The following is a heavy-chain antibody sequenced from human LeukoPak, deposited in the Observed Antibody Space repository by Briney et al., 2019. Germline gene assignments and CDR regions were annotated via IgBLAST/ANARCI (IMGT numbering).Heavy chain of an antibody. CDR1: GGSISTYY. D-gene: IGHD6-13*01. Sequence: SETLSLTCTVSGGSISTYYWSWIRQPPGKGLEWIGRIYTSGSTNYNPSLKSRVTMSVDTSKNQFSLKLSSVTAADTAVYYCARALAAAGNYYMDVWGKGTTVTVSS. CDR3: ARALAAAGNYYMDV. CDR2: IYTSGST. J-gene: IGHJ6*03. V-gene: IGHV4-4*07.